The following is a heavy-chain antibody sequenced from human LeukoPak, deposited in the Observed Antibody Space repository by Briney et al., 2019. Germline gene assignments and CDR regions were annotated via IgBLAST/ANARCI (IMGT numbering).Heavy chain of an antibody. CDR3: VKEGGYYSLDF. CDR1: GFTFSGYA. J-gene: IGHJ4*02. CDR2: ISYDGATK. Sequence: GGSLRLSCAASGFTFSGYAMHWVRQAPGKGLEWVAVISYDGATKDYADSVKGRITISRDNSKNTLFLQMNSLRAEDTAVYYCVKEGGYYSLDFWGQGTLVTVSS. V-gene: IGHV3-30*04. D-gene: IGHD3-3*01.